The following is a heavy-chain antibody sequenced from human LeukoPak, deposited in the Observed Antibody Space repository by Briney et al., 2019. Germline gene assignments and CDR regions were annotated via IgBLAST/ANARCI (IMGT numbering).Heavy chain of an antibody. CDR2: IKQDGSEK. CDR1: GFTFRTYW. J-gene: IGHJ4*02. Sequence: PGGSLRLSCAASGFTFRTYWMSWVRQAPGKGLEWVANIKQDGSEKYYVDSVKGRFTISRDNAKNLLYLQMNSLRAEDTAVYYCARDRVPLAYYYDSSGYYYGGGFFDYWGQGTLVTVSS. D-gene: IGHD3-22*01. V-gene: IGHV3-7*01. CDR3: ARDRVPLAYYYDSSGYYYGGGFFDY.